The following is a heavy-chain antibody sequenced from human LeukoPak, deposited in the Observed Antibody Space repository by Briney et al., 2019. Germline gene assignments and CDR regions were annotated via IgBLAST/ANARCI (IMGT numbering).Heavy chain of an antibody. CDR1: GGSFSNYA. CDR3: ARADYYGSGNYRYYYYMDV. D-gene: IGHD3-10*01. CDR2: FIPMFGTA. J-gene: IGHJ6*03. Sequence: SVKVSCKASGGSFSNYAITWVRQAPGQGLEWMGGFIPMFGTANYAQNFQDRVTITTDESASTAYMDLSSLRSEDTAVYYCARADYYGSGNYRYYYYMDVWGKGTTVTVSS. V-gene: IGHV1-69*05.